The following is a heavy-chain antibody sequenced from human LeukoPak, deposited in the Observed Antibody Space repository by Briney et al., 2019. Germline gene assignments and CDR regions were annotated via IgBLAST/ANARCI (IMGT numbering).Heavy chain of an antibody. Sequence: ASVKVSCKASGYTFTSYYMHWVRHAPGQGLEWMGIINPSGGSTSYAQKFQGRVTMTRDTSTSTVYMELSSLRSEDTAVYYCARDCGGGIAELLDAFDIWGQGTMVTVSS. CDR3: ARDCGGGIAELLDAFDI. CDR2: INPSGGST. D-gene: IGHD6-13*01. J-gene: IGHJ3*02. CDR1: GYTFTSYY. V-gene: IGHV1-46*01.